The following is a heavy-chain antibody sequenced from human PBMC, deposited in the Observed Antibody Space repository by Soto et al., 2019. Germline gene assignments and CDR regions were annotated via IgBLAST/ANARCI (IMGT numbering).Heavy chain of an antibody. Sequence: GESLKISCAASGFTFSSYSMNWVRQAPGKGLEWVSSISSSSSYIYYADSVKGRFTISRDNAKNSLYLQMNSLRAEDTAVYYCARDHGYCSSTSCYADYYYYYMDVWGKGTTVTVSS. CDR2: ISSSSSYI. CDR1: GFTFSSYS. J-gene: IGHJ6*03. V-gene: IGHV3-21*01. CDR3: ARDHGYCSSTSCYADYYYYYMDV. D-gene: IGHD2-2*03.